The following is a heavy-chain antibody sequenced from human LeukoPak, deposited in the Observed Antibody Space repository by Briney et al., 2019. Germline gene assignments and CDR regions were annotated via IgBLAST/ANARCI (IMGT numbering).Heavy chain of an antibody. CDR3: ARSVVVVTATRFFDY. CDR2: IYTSGST. Sequence: SETLSLTCTVSGGSISSYYWSWIRQPAGKGLEWIGRIYTSGSTNYNPSLKSRVTISVDTSKNQFSLKLSSVTAADTAVYYCARSVVVVTATRFFDYWGQGTLVTVSS. CDR1: GGSISSYY. D-gene: IGHD2-21*02. V-gene: IGHV4-4*07. J-gene: IGHJ4*02.